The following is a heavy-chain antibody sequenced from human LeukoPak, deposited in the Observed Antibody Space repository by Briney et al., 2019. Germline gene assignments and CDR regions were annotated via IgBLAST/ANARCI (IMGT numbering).Heavy chain of an antibody. CDR3: SRGVGYCSSISCYAYYYYMDV. CDR1: GFTFGDYA. CDR2: IRSKAYGGTT. Sequence: GGSLRLSCTASGFTFGDYAMSWVRQAPGKGLEWVGFIRSKAYGGTTEYAASVKGRFTISRDDSKSIAYLQMNSLKIEDTAVYYCSRGVGYCSSISCYAYYYYMDVWGKGTTVTISS. V-gene: IGHV3-49*04. D-gene: IGHD2-2*03. J-gene: IGHJ6*03.